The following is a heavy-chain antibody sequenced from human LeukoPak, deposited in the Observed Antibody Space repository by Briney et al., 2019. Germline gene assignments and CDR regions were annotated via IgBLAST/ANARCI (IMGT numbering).Heavy chain of an antibody. V-gene: IGHV1-2*02. CDR1: GYTFTGYY. Sequence: ASVKVSCKASGYTFTGYYMHWVRQAPGQGLEWMGWINPNSGGTNYAQKFQGRVTMTRDTSISTAYMELSRLRSDDTAVYYCARDPPEYYYGSGSYYPTLDYWGQGTLVTVSS. CDR3: ARDPPEYYYGSGSYYPTLDY. J-gene: IGHJ4*02. D-gene: IGHD3-10*01. CDR2: INPNSGGT.